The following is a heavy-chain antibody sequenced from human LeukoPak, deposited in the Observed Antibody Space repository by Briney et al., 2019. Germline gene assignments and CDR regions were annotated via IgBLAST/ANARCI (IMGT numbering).Heavy chain of an antibody. CDR3: TRPNYYYGMDV. J-gene: IGHJ6*02. Sequence: SETLSLTCAVYGGSFSGYYWSWIRQPPGKGLEWIGEINHSGSTNYNPSLKSRVTISVDTSKNQFSLKLSSVTAADTAVYYCTRPNYYYGMDVWGQGTTVTVSS. CDR2: INHSGST. V-gene: IGHV4-34*01. CDR1: GGSFSGYY.